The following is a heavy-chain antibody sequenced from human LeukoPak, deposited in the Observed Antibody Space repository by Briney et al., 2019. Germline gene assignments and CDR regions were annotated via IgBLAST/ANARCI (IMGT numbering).Heavy chain of an antibody. CDR1: GFTLSSYS. V-gene: IGHV3-7*04. Sequence: GGSLTLSCAVSGFTLSSYSMSWVRQAPGKGLEGVANIKEHGVEKNYVNSVKGRFTLSRDNGKNSLFLEMNSLRAEDTALYYCVRRAWLEYWGQGTQVTVSS. J-gene: IGHJ4*02. CDR3: VRRAWLEY. CDR2: IKEHGVEK.